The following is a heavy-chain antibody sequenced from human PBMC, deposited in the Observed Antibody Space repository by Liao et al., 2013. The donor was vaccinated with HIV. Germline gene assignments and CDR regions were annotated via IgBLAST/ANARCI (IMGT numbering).Heavy chain of an antibody. D-gene: IGHD5-24*01. V-gene: IGHV4-38-2*01. J-gene: IGHJ4*02. CDR2: IYHSGST. CDR3: ASFRRDGYNLGFDY. CDR1: GYSISSGYY. Sequence: QVQLQESGPGLVKPSETLSLTCAVSGYSISSGYYWGWIRQPPGKGLEWIGNIYHSGSTYYNPSLKSRVTISVDTSKNQFSLKLSSVTAADTAVYYCASFRRDGYNLGFDYWGQGTLVTVSS.